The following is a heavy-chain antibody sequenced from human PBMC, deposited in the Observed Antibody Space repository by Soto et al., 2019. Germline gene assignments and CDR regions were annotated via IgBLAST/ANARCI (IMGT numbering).Heavy chain of an antibody. D-gene: IGHD1-1*01. CDR1: GFTFSTYG. CDR3: AKSVYNWNDGFFDY. Sequence: QVQLVESEGGVVQPGRSLRLSCAASGFTFSTYGMHWVRQAPGKGLEWVAVISYDGNNKYYADSVKGRFTISRDNSKNTLYLQMSSLRAEDTAVYYCAKSVYNWNDGFFDYWGQGTLVTVSS. J-gene: IGHJ4*02. CDR2: ISYDGNNK. V-gene: IGHV3-30*18.